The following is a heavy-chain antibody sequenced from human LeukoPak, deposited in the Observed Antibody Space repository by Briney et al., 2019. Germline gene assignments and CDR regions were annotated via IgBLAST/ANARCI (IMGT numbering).Heavy chain of an antibody. Sequence: GGSLRLSCAASGFTFSNYAMSWVRQAPGKGLEWVSAVSGRVTSTYYTDSVKGRFTISRDNSKNTLYLQMNSLSAEDTAIYYCAKWEDYDVLTGYYDSDYWGQGTLVTVSS. CDR3: AKWEDYDVLTGYYDSDY. CDR1: GFTFSNYA. V-gene: IGHV3-23*01. D-gene: IGHD3-9*01. J-gene: IGHJ4*02. CDR2: VSGRVTST.